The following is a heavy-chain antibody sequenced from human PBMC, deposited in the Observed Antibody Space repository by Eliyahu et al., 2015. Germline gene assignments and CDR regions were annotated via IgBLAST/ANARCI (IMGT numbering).Heavy chain of an antibody. CDR3: ARKWGGDSFDI. CDR1: GFTFSSYS. Sequence: EVQLVESGGGLVKPGGSLRLSCAASGFTFSSYSMNWVRQAPGKGVEWVSSISGSSNYIYYADSVKGRFTISRDNAKNSLFLQMNSLRAEDTAVYYCARKWGGDSFDIWGQGTMVTVSS. CDR2: ISGSSNYI. J-gene: IGHJ3*02. V-gene: IGHV3-21*01. D-gene: IGHD1-26*01.